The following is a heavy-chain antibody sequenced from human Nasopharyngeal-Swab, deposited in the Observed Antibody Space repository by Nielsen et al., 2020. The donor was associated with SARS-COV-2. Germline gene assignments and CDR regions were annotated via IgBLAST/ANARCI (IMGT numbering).Heavy chain of an antibody. Sequence: GESLKISCAASGFTFNNYAMSWVRQAPGKGLEWVSTIGGSGGSTDYADSVKGRFTISRDNSKNTLYLQMNSLRAEDTAVYYCAKDGSDCSSTSCYAYWYFDLWGRGTLVTVSS. CDR2: IGGSGGST. CDR1: GFTFNNYA. V-gene: IGHV3-23*01. D-gene: IGHD2-2*01. CDR3: AKDGSDCSSTSCYAYWYFDL. J-gene: IGHJ2*01.